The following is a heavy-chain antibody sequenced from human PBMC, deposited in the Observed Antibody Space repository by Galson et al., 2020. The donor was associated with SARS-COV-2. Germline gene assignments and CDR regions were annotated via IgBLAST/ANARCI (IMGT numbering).Heavy chain of an antibody. CDR2: IHYDGRT. CDR1: GGSMSGYH. V-gene: IGHV4-59*08. J-gene: IGHJ4*02. D-gene: IGHD2-8*01. Sequence: SETLCLTCSVSGGSMSGYHWSWIRQTPDKGLEWIAGIHYDGRTLYNPSLESRVTLSRDLSKNQFSLRLTSVTAADTAVYYCAKHQNGGTHPLHSWGQGILVTVSS. CDR3: AKHQNGGTHPLHS.